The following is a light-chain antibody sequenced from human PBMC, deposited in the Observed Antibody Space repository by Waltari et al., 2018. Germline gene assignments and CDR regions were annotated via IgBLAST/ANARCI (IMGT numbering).Light chain of an antibody. CDR3: GADHGSGSNFVYV. J-gene: IGLJ1*01. CDR1: SGYSNYK. CDR2: VGTGGIVG. Sequence: QPVLTQPPSASASLGASVTLPCTLSSGYSNYKVDWYQQRPGKGPRFVMRVGTGGIVGSKGDGIPDRFSVLGSGLNRYLTIKNIQEEDESDYHCGADHGSGSNFVYVFGNGTKVTVL. V-gene: IGLV9-49*01.